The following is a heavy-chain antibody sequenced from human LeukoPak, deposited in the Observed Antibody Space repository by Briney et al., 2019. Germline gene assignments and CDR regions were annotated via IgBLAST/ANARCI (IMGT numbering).Heavy chain of an antibody. V-gene: IGHV3-30*04. CDR2: ISYDGSNE. J-gene: IGHJ4*02. D-gene: IGHD2-2*01. CDR1: GFTFSSYA. CDR3: ARGAGYCSSTSCYVSPFGY. Sequence: GRSLRLSCAASGFTFSSYAMHWVRQAPGKGLEWVAVISYDGSNEYYADSVKGRFTISRDNSKNTLYLQMNSLRAEDTAVYYCARGAGYCSSTSCYVSPFGYWGQGTLVTVSS.